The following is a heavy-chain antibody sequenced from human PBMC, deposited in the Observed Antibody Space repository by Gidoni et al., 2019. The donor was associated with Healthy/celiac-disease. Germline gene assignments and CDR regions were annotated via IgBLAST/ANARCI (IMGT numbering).Heavy chain of an antibody. CDR2: IKSKTDGGTT. CDR1: VFAFGNAL. J-gene: IGHJ4*02. CDR3: TTWNVYYYGSGSYYNFDY. D-gene: IGHD3-10*01. V-gene: IGHV3-15*07. Sequence: EVQLVESGGGLVKPGGSLSISGAASVFAFGNALMTWVRQAPGKGLEWVGRIKSKTDGGTTDYAAPVKGRFTISRDDSKNTLYLQMNSLKTEDTAVYYCTTWNVYYYGSGSYYNFDYWGQGTLVTVSS.